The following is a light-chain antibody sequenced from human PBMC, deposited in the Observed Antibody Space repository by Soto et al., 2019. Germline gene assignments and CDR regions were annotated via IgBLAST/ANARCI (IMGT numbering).Light chain of an antibody. CDR2: DVS. Sequence: QSALTQPVSVSGSPGQSIAISCTGSSSDVGGYQYVSWYQQHPGRAPKLMIYDVSHRPSGVSDRFSGSKSGNTASLTISGLQSEDEADYYCSSFTTSNSYVFGTGTKVTVL. V-gene: IGLV2-14*03. J-gene: IGLJ1*01. CDR1: SSDVGGYQY. CDR3: SSFTTSNSYV.